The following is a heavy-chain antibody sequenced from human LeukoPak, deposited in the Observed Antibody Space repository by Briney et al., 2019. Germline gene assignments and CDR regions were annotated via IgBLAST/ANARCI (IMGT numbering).Heavy chain of an antibody. CDR1: GFTFSSYA. J-gene: IGHJ4*02. CDR3: ARLGSETYMDY. D-gene: IGHD3-16*01. Sequence: GGSLRLSCAASGFTFSSYAMSWVRQAPGKGLEWVSTISGSGGRTYYADSVKGRFTISRDNAKNSLYLQMNSLRAEDTAVYYCARLGSETYMDYWGQGTLVTVSS. V-gene: IGHV3-23*01. CDR2: ISGSGGRT.